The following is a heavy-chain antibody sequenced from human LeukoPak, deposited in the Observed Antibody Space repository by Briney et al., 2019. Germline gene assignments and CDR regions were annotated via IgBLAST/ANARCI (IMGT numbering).Heavy chain of an antibody. D-gene: IGHD3-22*01. CDR2: INSSSSGV. CDR1: GLTFSVYS. CDR3: ARDRYFDTSGYSRSQDY. Sequence: GGSLRLSCAVSGLTFSVYSMNWVRQAPGKGLEWISYINSSSSGVYYADSVKGRLTISRDNAKNTLYLQMNSLRSEDTAVYYCARDRYFDTSGYSRSQDYWGQGTLVTVSP. J-gene: IGHJ4*02. V-gene: IGHV3-48*01.